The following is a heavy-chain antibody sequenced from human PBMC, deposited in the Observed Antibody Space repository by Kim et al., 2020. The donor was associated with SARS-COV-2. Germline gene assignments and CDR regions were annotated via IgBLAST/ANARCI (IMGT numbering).Heavy chain of an antibody. J-gene: IGHJ4*02. D-gene: IGHD3-16*01. CDR3: ARVLGGTYYFAY. Sequence: DAVSVKSRITINPDTSKNQCSLQLNSVTPEDTALYYCARVLGGTYYFAYWGQGTLVTVSS. V-gene: IGHV6-1*01.